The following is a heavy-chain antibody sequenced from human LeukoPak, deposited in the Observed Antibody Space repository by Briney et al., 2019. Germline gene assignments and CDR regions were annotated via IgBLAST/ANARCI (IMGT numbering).Heavy chain of an antibody. CDR3: ARDNGWAAAGIRIRKVHFDL. CDR1: GGSVSSYY. J-gene: IGHJ2*01. Sequence: PSETLSLTCTVSGGSVSSYYWSWSRQPPGKGLEWIGYIYYSGSTNYNPSLKSRVTISVDTSKNQFSLKLSSVTAADTAVYYCARDNGWAAAGIRIRKVHFDLWGRGTLVTVSS. CDR2: IYYSGST. V-gene: IGHV4-59*02. D-gene: IGHD6-13*01.